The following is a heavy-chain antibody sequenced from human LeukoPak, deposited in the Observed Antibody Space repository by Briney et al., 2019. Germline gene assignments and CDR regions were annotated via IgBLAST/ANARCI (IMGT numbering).Heavy chain of an antibody. CDR2: ITYDGSSK. V-gene: IGHV3-30-3*01. J-gene: IGHJ4*02. D-gene: IGHD1-26*01. CDR3: ARETAVGGNFDY. CDR1: GFTFSTYA. Sequence: GRSLRLSCAASGFTFSTYAIHWVRQAPGKGLEWVAVITYDGSSKYYADSVKGRITISRDNSKNTVYLQMNSLRAEDTALYYCARETAVGGNFDYWGQGSLGTVSS.